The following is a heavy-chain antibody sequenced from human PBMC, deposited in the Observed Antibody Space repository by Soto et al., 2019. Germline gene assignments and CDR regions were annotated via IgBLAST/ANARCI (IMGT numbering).Heavy chain of an antibody. D-gene: IGHD5-12*01. CDR1: GFTFSSYG. V-gene: IGHV3-33*01. CDR2: IWYDGSNK. J-gene: IGHJ6*02. CDR3: ARVLSRGYDPVYYGMDV. Sequence: QVQLVESGGGVVQPGRSLRLSCAASGFTFSSYGMHWVRQAPGKGLEWVAVIWYDGSNKYYADSVKGRFTISRDNSKNTLYLQMNSLRAEDTAVYYCARVLSRGYDPVYYGMDVWGQGTTVTVSS.